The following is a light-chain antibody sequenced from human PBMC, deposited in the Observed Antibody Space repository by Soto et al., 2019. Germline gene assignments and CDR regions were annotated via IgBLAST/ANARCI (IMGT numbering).Light chain of an antibody. CDR1: QSISSY. J-gene: IGKJ4*01. CDR2: KAS. Sequence: DIQMTQSPSTLYASVGDRVTITCRASQSISSYLNWYQQKPGKAPKLLIYKASTLKSGVPSRFSGSGSGTDGTLTIGSLEPEDGAVYYCQQRSNWPLTFSGGTKVDIK. V-gene: IGKV1-5*03. CDR3: QQRSNWPLT.